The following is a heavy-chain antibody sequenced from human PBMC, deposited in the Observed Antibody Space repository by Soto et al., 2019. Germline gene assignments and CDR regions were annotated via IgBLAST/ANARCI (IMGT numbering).Heavy chain of an antibody. CDR3: ARVNRSGYYRGDAFDI. CDR2: IYYSGST. Sequence: SETLSLTCTVSGGSISSYYWSWIRQPPGKGLEWIGYIYYSGSTNYNPSLKSRVTISVDTSKNQFSLKLSSVTAADTAVYYCARVNRSGYYRGDAFDIWSQGTMVTVSS. D-gene: IGHD3-22*01. J-gene: IGHJ3*02. V-gene: IGHV4-59*01. CDR1: GGSISSYY.